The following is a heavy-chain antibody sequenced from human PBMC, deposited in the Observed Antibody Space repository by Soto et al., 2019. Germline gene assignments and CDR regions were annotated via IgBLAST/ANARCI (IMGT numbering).Heavy chain of an antibody. V-gene: IGHV4-34*01. CDR2: INHSGST. CDR1: GGSFSGYY. CDR3: ARVAAAGPPAFFGMDV. Sequence: PSETLSLTCAVYGGSFSGYYWSWIRQPPGKGLEWIGEINHSGSTNYNPSLKSRVTISVDTSKNQFSLKLSSVTAADTAVYFCARVAAAGPPAFFGMDVWGQGTTVTVSS. J-gene: IGHJ6*02. D-gene: IGHD6-13*01.